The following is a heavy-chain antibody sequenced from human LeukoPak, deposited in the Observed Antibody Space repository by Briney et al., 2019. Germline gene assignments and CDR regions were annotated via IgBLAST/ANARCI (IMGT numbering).Heavy chain of an antibody. CDR3: ARGWRYFD. V-gene: IGHV3-23*01. Sequence: GGSLRLSCAASGFTFSSYAMSWVRQAPGKGLEWVSAISGSGRSTYYADSVKGRFTISRDNAKNSLYLQMNSLRAEDTAVYYCARGWRYFDWGQGTMVTVSS. CDR2: ISGSGRST. J-gene: IGHJ3*01. D-gene: IGHD3-9*01. CDR1: GFTFSSYA.